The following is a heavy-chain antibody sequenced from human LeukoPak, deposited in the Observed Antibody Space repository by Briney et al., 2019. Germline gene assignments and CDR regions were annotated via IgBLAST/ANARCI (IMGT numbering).Heavy chain of an antibody. V-gene: IGHV4-34*01. CDR1: GGSFSGYY. D-gene: IGHD3-16*02. Sequence: SETLSLTCAVYGGSFSGYYWSWIRQPPGKGLEWIGEINHSGSTNYNPSLKSRVTISVDTSKNQFPLKLSSVTAADTAVYYCARARGMITFGGVIVQYHFDYWGQGTLVTVSS. CDR3: ARARGMITFGGVIVQYHFDY. CDR2: INHSGST. J-gene: IGHJ4*02.